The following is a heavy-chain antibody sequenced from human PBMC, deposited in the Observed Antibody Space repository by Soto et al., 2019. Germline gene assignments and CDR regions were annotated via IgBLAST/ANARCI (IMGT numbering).Heavy chain of an antibody. CDR2: ISSSSSTI. Sequence: EVQLVESGGGLVQPGGSLRLSCAASGFTFSSYSMNWVRQAPGKGLEWVSYISSSSSTIYYADSVKGRFTISRDNAKNSLYLQMNSLRDEDTAVYYCARDVGPGITGTPDEIYYYYYYGMDVWGQGTTVTVSS. D-gene: IGHD1-20*01. J-gene: IGHJ6*02. V-gene: IGHV3-48*02. CDR1: GFTFSSYS. CDR3: ARDVGPGITGTPDEIYYYYYYGMDV.